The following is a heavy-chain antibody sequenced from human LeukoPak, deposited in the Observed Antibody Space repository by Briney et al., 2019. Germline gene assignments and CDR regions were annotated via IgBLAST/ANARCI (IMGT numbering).Heavy chain of an antibody. Sequence: PGGSLRLSCAASGFTLSSYAMSWVRQAPGKGLEWVSAISGSGGSTYYADSVKGRFTISRDNSKNTLYLQMNSLRAEDTAVYYCAKDLEYIVATFPDYWGQGTLVTVSS. V-gene: IGHV3-23*01. J-gene: IGHJ4*02. D-gene: IGHD5-12*01. CDR2: ISGSGGST. CDR1: GFTLSSYA. CDR3: AKDLEYIVATFPDY.